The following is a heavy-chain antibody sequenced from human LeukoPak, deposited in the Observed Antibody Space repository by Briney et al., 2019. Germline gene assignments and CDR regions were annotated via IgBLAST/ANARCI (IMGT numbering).Heavy chain of an antibody. V-gene: IGHV1-2*02. J-gene: IGHJ4*02. Sequence: GASVKVSCKASGYTFADYYMHWVRQAPGQGIEWMGWINPNSGDTKYAQKFQGRVTMTMDTSISTAYMDLIRLRSDDTAVYYCARGDLAVAGTFPHDYWGQGTLVTVSS. CDR1: GYTFADYY. CDR3: ARGDLAVAGTFPHDY. D-gene: IGHD6-19*01. CDR2: INPNSGDT.